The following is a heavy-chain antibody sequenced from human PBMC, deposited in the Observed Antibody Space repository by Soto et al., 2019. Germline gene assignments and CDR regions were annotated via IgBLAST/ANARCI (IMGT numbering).Heavy chain of an antibody. J-gene: IGHJ5*02. CDR3: AKDSLNYYYSSGPFDP. CDR1: GFTFSSYA. V-gene: IGHV3-23*01. Sequence: PWGSLRLSCAASGFTFSSYAMSWVRPAPGKGLEWVSTISGSGSKTYYADSVKGRFTISKDNSKSTLNLQMNSLRAEDTAVYYCAKDSLNYYYSSGPFDPWGQGTLVTVSS. CDR2: ISGSGSKT. D-gene: IGHD3-10*01.